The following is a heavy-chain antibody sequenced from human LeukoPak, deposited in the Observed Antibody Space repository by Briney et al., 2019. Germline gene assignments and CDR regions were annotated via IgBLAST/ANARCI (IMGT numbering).Heavy chain of an antibody. V-gene: IGHV3-23*01. J-gene: IGHJ4*02. CDR2: ISDSGDIT. CDR3: AKDARRTSGWYFFDY. Sequence: PGGSLRLSCAASGFAFSNQAMGWVRQASGKGLEWASVISDSGDITYYADSVKGRFTISRDNSRNTLFLQMNSLRAEDTAVYYCAKDARRTSGWYFFDYWGQGTLVTVSS. D-gene: IGHD6-19*01. CDR1: GFAFSNQA.